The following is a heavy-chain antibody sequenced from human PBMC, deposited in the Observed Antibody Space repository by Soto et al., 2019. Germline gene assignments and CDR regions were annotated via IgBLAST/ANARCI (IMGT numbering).Heavy chain of an antibody. CDR2: INPDGSTT. J-gene: IGHJ6*02. D-gene: IGHD6-19*01. CDR3: ARDPRIAVAGTDYYYGMDV. Sequence: GGSLRLSCAASGFSFSVYWMHWLRQAPGEGLMWVSLINPDGSTTHYADSVKGRFTISRDNSKNTLYLQMNSLRAEDTAVYYCARDPRIAVAGTDYYYGMDVWGQGTTVTVSS. CDR1: GFSFSVYW. V-gene: IGHV3-74*01.